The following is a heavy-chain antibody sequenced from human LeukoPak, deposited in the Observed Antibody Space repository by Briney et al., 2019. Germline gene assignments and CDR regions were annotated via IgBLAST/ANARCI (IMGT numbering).Heavy chain of an antibody. Sequence: GGSLRLSCAASGFTFSNNYMSWVRQAPGKGLEWVAVISYDGSNKYYADSVKGRFTISRDNSKNTLYLQMNSLRAEDTAVYYCAKIGNTGAYWGQGTLVTVSS. D-gene: IGHD7-27*01. J-gene: IGHJ4*02. V-gene: IGHV3-30*18. CDR1: GFTFSNNY. CDR2: ISYDGSNK. CDR3: AKIGNTGAY.